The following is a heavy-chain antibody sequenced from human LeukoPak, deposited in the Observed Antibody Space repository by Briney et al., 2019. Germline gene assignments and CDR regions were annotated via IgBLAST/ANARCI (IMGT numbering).Heavy chain of an antibody. CDR3: AKGYCSGGSCAHFDY. V-gene: IGHV3-33*08. D-gene: IGHD2-15*01. Sequence: GRSLRLSCAASGFTFSTFAMHWVRQAPGKGLEWVALIWYDGSDKYYADSVKGRFTISRDNSKNTLYLQMNSLRAEDTAVYYCAKGYCSGGSCAHFDYWGQGTLVTVSS. J-gene: IGHJ4*02. CDR2: IWYDGSDK. CDR1: GFTFSTFA.